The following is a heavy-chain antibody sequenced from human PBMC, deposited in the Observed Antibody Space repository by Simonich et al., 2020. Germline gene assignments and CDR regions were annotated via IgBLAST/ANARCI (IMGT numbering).Heavy chain of an antibody. CDR3: ARCGLVNYDILTGYHNWFDP. J-gene: IGHJ5*02. Sequence: QVQLQQWGAGLLKPSETLSLTCAVYGVSLSGYYWRWIRQPPGTGREWCGEINHSGSTHSDPPLKSRASISVDTSNKQFSLKLSSVTAADTAVYYCARCGLVNYDILTGYHNWFDPWGQGTLVTVSS. D-gene: IGHD3-9*01. CDR2: INHSGST. CDR1: GVSLSGYY. V-gene: IGHV4-34*01.